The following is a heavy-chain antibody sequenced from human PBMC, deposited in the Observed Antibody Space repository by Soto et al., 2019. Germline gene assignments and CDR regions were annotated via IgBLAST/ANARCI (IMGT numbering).Heavy chain of an antibody. CDR1: DDSIGPYY. V-gene: IGHV4-4*08. Sequence: QEQLRESGPGLVKPSETLSLTCSISDDSIGPYYWTWIRQTPRKELQWIGYDYTSGSTKYNSSLKSRVTISLDASNSQFSLTMSSVTAADTGVYYCAREVVGNTWPGIFDSWGRGTLVVVSS. CDR3: AREVVGNTWPGIFDS. J-gene: IGHJ4*02. CDR2: DYTSGST.